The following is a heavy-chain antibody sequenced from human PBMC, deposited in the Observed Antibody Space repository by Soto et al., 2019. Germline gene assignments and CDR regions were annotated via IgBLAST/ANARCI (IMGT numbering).Heavy chain of an antibody. J-gene: IGHJ4*02. Sequence: PSETLSLTCTVSGGSVSSNSYSWGWIRQSPGKGLEWIGTIYSSENTYYNPSLLSRVTISVDTSKNQFSLKLRSVTAADTAVYYCARIPAYYYDGSGYYHFDYWGQGTLVTVSS. D-gene: IGHD3-22*01. CDR1: GGSVSSNSYS. V-gene: IGHV4-39*07. CDR3: ARIPAYYYDGSGYYHFDY. CDR2: IYSSENT.